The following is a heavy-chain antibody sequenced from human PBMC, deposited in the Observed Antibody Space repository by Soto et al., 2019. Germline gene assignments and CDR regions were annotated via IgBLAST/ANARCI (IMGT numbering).Heavy chain of an antibody. CDR2: IFHNANT. Sequence: SETLSLTCDVSGYSISSGYYWGWVRRPPGKVLQWIGTIFHNANTYYNPSLKSRVTISVDTSKNQFSLRVTSVTAADTAVYYCARVGLTVTHDYFDYWGQGTLVTVSS. J-gene: IGHJ4*02. D-gene: IGHD4-17*01. CDR1: GYSISSGYY. CDR3: ARVGLTVTHDYFDY. V-gene: IGHV4-38-2*01.